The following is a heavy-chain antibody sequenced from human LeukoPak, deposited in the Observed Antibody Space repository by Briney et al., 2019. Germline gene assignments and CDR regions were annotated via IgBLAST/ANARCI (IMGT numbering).Heavy chain of an antibody. CDR1: GFTFSSYA. V-gene: IGHV3-23*01. J-gene: IGHJ4*02. D-gene: IGHD1-20*01. Sequence: GGSLRLSCAASGFTFSSYAMSWVRQAPGKGLEWVSAISGSGGSTYYADSVKGRFTISRDNSKNTPYLQMNSLRAEDTAVYYCAKSGGITGTILRYYFDYWGQGTLVTVSS. CDR3: AKSGGITGTILRYYFDY. CDR2: ISGSGGST.